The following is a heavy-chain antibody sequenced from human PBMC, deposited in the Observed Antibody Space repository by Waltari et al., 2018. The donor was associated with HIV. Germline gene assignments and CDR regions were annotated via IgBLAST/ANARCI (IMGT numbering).Heavy chain of an antibody. CDR3: ARGRGSYSLDY. CDR1: GYTLTTYA. Sequence: QVQLVQSGAEVKKPGASVKVSCKASGYTLTTYAIHWVRQAPGQRLEWMGWSNAGNGDKKDSQEFQGRVTMTRDTSASTADMELSSLRSEDMAVYYCARGRGSYSLDYWGQGTLVTVSS. V-gene: IGHV1-3*02. D-gene: IGHD1-26*01. J-gene: IGHJ4*02. CDR2: SNAGNGDK.